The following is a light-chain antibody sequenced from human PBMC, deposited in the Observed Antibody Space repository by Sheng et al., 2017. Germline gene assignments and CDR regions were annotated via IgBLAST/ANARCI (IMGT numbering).Light chain of an antibody. CDR3: QQYAVFPPYT. CDR2: AAS. Sequence: EIVMTQSPATLSVSPGERATLSCRASQSISSNLAWYQQKLGQAPRLLIYAASTRATGIPARFSGGGSGTDFTLTIDNLQPEDFATYYCQQYAVFPPYTFGQGTNLEMK. CDR1: QSISSN. J-gene: IGKJ2*01. V-gene: IGKV3-15*01.